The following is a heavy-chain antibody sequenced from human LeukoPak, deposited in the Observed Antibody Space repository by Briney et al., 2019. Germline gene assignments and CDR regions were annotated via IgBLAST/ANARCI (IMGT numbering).Heavy chain of an antibody. V-gene: IGHV3-48*01. CDR3: ARDQGNSSWYYYNMNWFDP. CDR2: ISSSSSTT. J-gene: IGHJ5*02. D-gene: IGHD6-13*01. Sequence: HPGGSLRLSCAASGFTFSSYSMNWVRQAPGKGLEWVSYISSSSSTTYYADSVKGRFTISRDNAKNSLYLQMNSLRAEDTAVYYCARDQGNSSWYYYNMNWFDPWGQGTLVTVSS. CDR1: GFTFSSYS.